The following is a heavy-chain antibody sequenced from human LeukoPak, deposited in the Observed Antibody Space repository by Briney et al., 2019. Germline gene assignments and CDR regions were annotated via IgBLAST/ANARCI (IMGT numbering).Heavy chain of an antibody. CDR1: GFTFSSYE. CDR3: ARKRRWSPGAFDI. V-gene: IGHV3-48*03. Sequence: PEGSLRLSCAASGFTFSSYEMNWVRQAPGKGLEWVSYIRSSGSTIYYADSVKGRFTISRDNAKNSLYLQMNSLRAEDTAVYYCARKRRWSPGAFDIWGQGTMVTVSS. D-gene: IGHD3-3*01. J-gene: IGHJ3*02. CDR2: IRSSGSTI.